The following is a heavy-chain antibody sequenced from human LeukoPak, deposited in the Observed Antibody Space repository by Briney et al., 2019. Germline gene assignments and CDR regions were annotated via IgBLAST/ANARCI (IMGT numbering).Heavy chain of an antibody. Sequence: GSSVKVSCKASGGTFSSYAISWVRQAPGQGLEWMGGIIPIFGTANYAQKFQGRVTITTDESTSTAYMELSSLRSDDTAVYYCARRDYGGNFKDYWGQGTLVTVSS. V-gene: IGHV1-69*05. CDR2: IIPIFGTA. CDR1: GGTFSSYA. CDR3: ARRDYGGNFKDY. J-gene: IGHJ4*02. D-gene: IGHD4-23*01.